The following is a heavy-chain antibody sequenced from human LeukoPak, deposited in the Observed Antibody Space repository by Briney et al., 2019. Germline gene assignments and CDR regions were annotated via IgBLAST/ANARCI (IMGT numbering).Heavy chain of an antibody. J-gene: IGHJ3*02. CDR3: ARWDSSYYAFDI. CDR1: GGSFSGYY. D-gene: IGHD6-13*01. V-gene: IGHV4-34*01. Sequence: SETLSLTCAVSGGSFSGYYWSWIRQPPGKGLEWIGSIYHSGSTYYNPSLKSRVTISVDTPKNQFSLKLTSVTAADTAVYFCARWDSSYYAFDIWGQGTMVTVSS. CDR2: IYHSGST.